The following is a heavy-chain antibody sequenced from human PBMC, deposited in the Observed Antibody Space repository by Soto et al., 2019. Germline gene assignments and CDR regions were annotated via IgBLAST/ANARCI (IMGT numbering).Heavy chain of an antibody. CDR2: IWYDGSNR. Sequence: GGSLRLSCAASGFTFNSYGMHWVRQAPGKGLEWVAVIWYDGSNRYYVDSVKGRFTISRDNSKNTLYLQMNSLRAEDTAVYYCARDERFCSGGTCPTTEYFQHWGQGTLVTVSS. CDR1: GFTFNSYG. V-gene: IGHV3-33*01. CDR3: ARDERFCSGGTCPTTEYFQH. D-gene: IGHD2-15*01. J-gene: IGHJ1*01.